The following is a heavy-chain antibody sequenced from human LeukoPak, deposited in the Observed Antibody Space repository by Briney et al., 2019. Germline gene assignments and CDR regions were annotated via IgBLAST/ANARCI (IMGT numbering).Heavy chain of an antibody. V-gene: IGHV3-11*01. Sequence: PGGSLRLSCTASGFTFSDFHMSWIRQAPGKGLEWVSHISASGYAIHHPGSVKGRFTISRDNAKNSLYLQMNSLRVEDSAVYYCARLSGTYSRGGDHWGQGTLVTVSS. CDR2: ISASGYAI. CDR1: GFTFSDFH. CDR3: ARLSGTYSRGGDH. D-gene: IGHD1-26*01. J-gene: IGHJ4*02.